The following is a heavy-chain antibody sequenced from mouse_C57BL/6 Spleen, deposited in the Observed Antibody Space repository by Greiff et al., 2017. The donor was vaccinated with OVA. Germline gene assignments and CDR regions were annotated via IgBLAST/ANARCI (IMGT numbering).Heavy chain of an antibody. J-gene: IGHJ3*01. CDR3: ARARGLYDYDDVWFAY. V-gene: IGHV1-26*01. D-gene: IGHD2-4*01. CDR1: GYTFTDYY. CDR2: INPNNGGT. Sequence: VQLQQSGPELVKPGASVKISCKASGYTFTDYYMNWVKQSHGKSLEWIGDINPNNGGTSYNQKFKGKATLTVDKSSSTAYMELRSLTSEDSAVYYCARARGLYDYDDVWFAYWGQGTLVTVSA.